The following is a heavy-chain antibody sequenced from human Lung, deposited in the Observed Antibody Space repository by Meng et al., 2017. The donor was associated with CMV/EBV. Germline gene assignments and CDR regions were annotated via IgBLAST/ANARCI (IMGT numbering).Heavy chain of an antibody. Sequence: SXAASGCTFSGYCMHWVRQAPGKGLEWVSSISISRAYMLYADSVKGRFTISRDNAKNSLYLQINSLRAEDTAVYYCARGYTGGELAAAFDIWGPGTXVTVSS. V-gene: IGHV3-21*01. D-gene: IGHD3-16*01. CDR2: ISISRAYM. CDR3: ARGYTGGELAAAFDI. J-gene: IGHJ3*02. CDR1: GCTFSGYC.